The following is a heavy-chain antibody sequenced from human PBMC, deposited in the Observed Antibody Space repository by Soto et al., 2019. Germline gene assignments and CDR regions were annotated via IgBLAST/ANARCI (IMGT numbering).Heavy chain of an antibody. CDR1: GYSISSGYY. CDR3: GKVLVGATGHTDSDS. Sequence: GTLSLTCAVSGYSISSGYYWCCIRQPPGRGLEWIGNIDYNGVTYSNPSLKSRVTISRDTSKNQFSLKLTSVTAADTALYYCGKVLVGATGHTDSDSWGPGTLVTVSS. CDR2: IDYNGVT. V-gene: IGHV4-38-2*01. D-gene: IGHD2-15*01. J-gene: IGHJ4*02.